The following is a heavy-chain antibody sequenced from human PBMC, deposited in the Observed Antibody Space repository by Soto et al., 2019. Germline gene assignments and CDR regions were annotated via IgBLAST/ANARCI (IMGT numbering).Heavy chain of an antibody. D-gene: IGHD2-2*01. V-gene: IGHV3-23*01. CDR3: AKGWDDCSSTSCYVPFDY. J-gene: IGHJ4*02. CDR2: ISGSGGST. Sequence: GGSLRLSCAASGFTFSSYAMSWVRQAPGKGLEWVSAISGSGGSTYYADSVKGRFTISRDNSKNTLYLQMNSLRAEDTAVYYCAKGWDDCSSTSCYVPFDYWGQGTLVTVSS. CDR1: GFTFSSYA.